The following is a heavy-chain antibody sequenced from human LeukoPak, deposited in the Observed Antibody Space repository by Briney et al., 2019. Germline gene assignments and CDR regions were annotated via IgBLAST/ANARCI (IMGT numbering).Heavy chain of an antibody. CDR1: GFTFSSYG. V-gene: IGHV3-48*01. CDR2: ITSSSSTI. CDR3: ARGTTGRYNWFDP. D-gene: IGHD1-1*01. Sequence: GGSLRLSCAASGFTFSSYGMNWVRQAPGKGLEWVSSITSSSSTIYYADSVKGRFTISRDNAKNSLYLQMNSLRAEDTAVYYCARGTTGRYNWFDPWGQGTLVTVSS. J-gene: IGHJ5*02.